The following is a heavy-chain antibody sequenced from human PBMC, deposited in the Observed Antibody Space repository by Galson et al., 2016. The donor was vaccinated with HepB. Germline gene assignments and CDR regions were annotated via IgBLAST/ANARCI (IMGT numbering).Heavy chain of an antibody. J-gene: IGHJ6*02. CDR1: GFIFGNYA. D-gene: IGHD6-19*01. Sequence: SLRLSCAASGFIFGNYAMTWVRQAPGEGLEWVSVISGRGDSTYYADSVKGRFTISRDNFKSTLSLQMNSLRAEDTAVYYCVKTQGYSTGWYGMDVWGQGTPVTVSS. CDR2: ISGRGDST. CDR3: VKTQGYSTGWYGMDV. V-gene: IGHV3-23*01.